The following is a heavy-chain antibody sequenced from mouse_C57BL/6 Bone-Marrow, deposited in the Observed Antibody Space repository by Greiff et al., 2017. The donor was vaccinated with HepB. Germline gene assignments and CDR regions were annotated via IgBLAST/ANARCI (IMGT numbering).Heavy chain of an antibody. CDR1: GFTFSSYA. CDR2: ISSGGDYI. CDR3: TRDRDGYDDGSWFAY. V-gene: IGHV5-9-1*02. Sequence: EVQLVESGEGLVKPGGSLKLSCAASGFTFSSYAMSWVRQTPEKRLEWVAYISSGGDYIYYADTVKGRFTISRDNARNTLYLQMSSLKSEDTAMYYCTRDRDGYDDGSWFAYWGQGTLVTVSA. D-gene: IGHD2-2*01. J-gene: IGHJ3*01.